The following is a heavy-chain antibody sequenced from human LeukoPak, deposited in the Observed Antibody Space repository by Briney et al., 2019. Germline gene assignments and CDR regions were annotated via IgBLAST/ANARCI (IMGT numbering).Heavy chain of an antibody. CDR3: AKDPGASVSGFHMDV. Sequence: GGSLRLSCAASGFTFRNYGIHWVRQATGKGLEWVSFIWSDGHNRFYADSVKGRFTISRDNSKNMLYLQMDALRAEDTALYFCAKDPGASVSGFHMDVWGKGTTVIVSS. D-gene: IGHD2-8*02. CDR2: IWSDGHNR. V-gene: IGHV3-30*02. CDR1: GFTFRNYG. J-gene: IGHJ6*03.